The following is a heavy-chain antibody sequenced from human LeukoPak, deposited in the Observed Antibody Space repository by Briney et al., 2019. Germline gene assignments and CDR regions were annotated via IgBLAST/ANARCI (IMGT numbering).Heavy chain of an antibody. J-gene: IGHJ4*02. V-gene: IGHV1-69*05. Sequence: SVKVSCKASGGTFSSYAISWVRQAPGQGLEWMGGIIPIFGTANYAQKFQGRVTITTDESTSTAYMELSSLRSEDTAVYYCARHPITGSGIAKYYFDYWGQGTLVPVSS. CDR2: IIPIFGTA. D-gene: IGHD1-20*01. CDR3: ARHPITGSGIAKYYFDY. CDR1: GGTFSSYA.